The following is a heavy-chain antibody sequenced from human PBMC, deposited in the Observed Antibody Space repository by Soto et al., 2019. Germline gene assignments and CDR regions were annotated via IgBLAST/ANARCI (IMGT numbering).Heavy chain of an antibody. J-gene: IGHJ5*02. D-gene: IGHD3-3*01. V-gene: IGHV4-39*01. CDR1: GGSISSSSYY. CDR3: ARVDFWSGYYLSWFDP. CDR2: IYYSGST. Sequence: SETLSLTCTVSGGSISSSSYYWGWIRQPPGKGLEWIGSIYYSGSTYYNPSLKSRVTISVDTSKNQFSLKLSSVTAADTAVYYCARVDFWSGYYLSWFDPWGQGTLVTVSS.